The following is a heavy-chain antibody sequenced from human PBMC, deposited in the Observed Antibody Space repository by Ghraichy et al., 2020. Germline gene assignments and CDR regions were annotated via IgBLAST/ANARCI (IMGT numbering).Heavy chain of an antibody. V-gene: IGHV3-74*01. Sequence: GESLNISCAASGFFFTDYWIHWVRQVPGKGLVWVSRINSDGSITDYADSVKGRFTISRDNAKSILYLQMNDLRADDTAVYYCVRATFLEWLFPYFDYWAREVWSPSPQ. CDR2: INSDGSIT. CDR1: GFFFTDYW. CDR3: VRATFLEWLFPYFDY. D-gene: IGHD3-3*02. J-gene: IGHJ4*02.